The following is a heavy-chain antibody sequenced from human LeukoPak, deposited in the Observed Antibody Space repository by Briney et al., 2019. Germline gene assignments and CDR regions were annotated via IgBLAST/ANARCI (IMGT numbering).Heavy chain of an antibody. J-gene: IGHJ4*02. D-gene: IGHD3-22*01. CDR1: GFTFSSYW. V-gene: IGHV3-74*01. CDR2: IKSGGSST. CDR3: ARDSSGYPLDY. Sequence: GGSLRLSCAASGFTFSSYWMHWVRQAPGKGLVWVSRIKSGGSSTSYADSVKGRFTISRDNAKNSLYLQMNSLRAEDTAVYYCARDSSGYPLDYWGQGTLVTVSS.